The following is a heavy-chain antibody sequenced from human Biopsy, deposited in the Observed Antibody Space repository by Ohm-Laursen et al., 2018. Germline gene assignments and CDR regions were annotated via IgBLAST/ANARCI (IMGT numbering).Heavy chain of an antibody. CDR2: IIPILRTT. CDR1: TGTFNSYG. D-gene: IGHD2-2*01. J-gene: IGHJ4*02. Sequence: VSSVKVSCKAPTGTFNSYGIIWERQAPGQGLEWMGRIIPILRTTAYAQTFLGRVTITADSPTSTVDMELTSLTSDDTAVYFCAREAIGYQLPCDDWGQGTLVTVSS. V-gene: IGHV1-69*11. CDR3: AREAIGYQLPCDD.